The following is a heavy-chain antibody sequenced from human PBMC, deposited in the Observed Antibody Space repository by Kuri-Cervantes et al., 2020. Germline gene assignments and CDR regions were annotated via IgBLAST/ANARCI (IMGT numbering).Heavy chain of an antibody. CDR2: INPSGGST. Sequence: ASVKVSCKASGYTFTSYYMHWVRQAPGQGLEWMGIINPSGGSTSYAQKFQGRVTITADRSTSTAYMELSSLRSEDTAVYYCASQYSSSWGGWFDPWGQGTLVTVSS. CDR3: ASQYSSSWGGWFDP. J-gene: IGHJ5*02. V-gene: IGHV1-46*01. CDR1: GYTFTSYY. D-gene: IGHD6-13*01.